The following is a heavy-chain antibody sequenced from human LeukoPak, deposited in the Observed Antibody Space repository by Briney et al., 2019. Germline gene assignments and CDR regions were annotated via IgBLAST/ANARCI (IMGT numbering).Heavy chain of an antibody. CDR3: ARVFYDTTGYHYRGLYYFDY. J-gene: IGHJ4*02. CDR2: IRYDGSNK. V-gene: IGHV3-30*02. Sequence: GGSLRLSCAASGFTFSSYGMHWVRQAPGKGLEWVAFIRYDGSNKYYADSVKGRFTISRDNSKNTLYLQMNSLRAEDTAVYYCARVFYDTTGYHYRGLYYFDYWGQGTLVTVSS. D-gene: IGHD3-22*01. CDR1: GFTFSSYG.